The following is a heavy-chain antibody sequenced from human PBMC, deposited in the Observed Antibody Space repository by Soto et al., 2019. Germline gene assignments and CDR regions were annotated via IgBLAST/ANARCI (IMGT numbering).Heavy chain of an antibody. Sequence: GGSLRLSCAASGFTFSSYDMHWVRQATGKGLEWVSAIGTAGDTYYPGSVKGRFTISRENAKNSLYLQMNSLRAGDTAVYYCARGLSAVVPVDYWGQGTLVTVSS. CDR3: ARGLSAVVPVDY. J-gene: IGHJ4*02. D-gene: IGHD6-19*01. V-gene: IGHV3-13*01. CDR1: GFTFSSYD. CDR2: IGTAGDT.